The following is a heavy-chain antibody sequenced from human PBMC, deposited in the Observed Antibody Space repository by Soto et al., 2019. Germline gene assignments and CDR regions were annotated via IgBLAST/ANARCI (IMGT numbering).Heavy chain of an antibody. CDR3: ARGSIAVAGTRRVCWFDP. V-gene: IGHV4-34*01. CDR1: GGSFSGYY. J-gene: IGHJ5*02. Sequence: SETLSLTCAVYGGSFSGYYWSWIRQPPGKGLEWIGEINHSGSTNYNPSLKSRVTISVDTSKNQFSLKLSSVTAADTAVYYCARGSIAVAGTRRVCWFDPWGQGTLVTVSS. D-gene: IGHD6-19*01. CDR2: INHSGST.